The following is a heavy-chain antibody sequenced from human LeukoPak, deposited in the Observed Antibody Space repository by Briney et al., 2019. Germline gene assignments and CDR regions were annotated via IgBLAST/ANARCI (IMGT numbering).Heavy chain of an antibody. J-gene: IGHJ3*02. D-gene: IGHD3-10*01. CDR3: ARDRYYGSGSYGAFDI. CDR1: GYTFTSYG. CDR2: ISAYNGNT. V-gene: IGHV1-18*01. Sequence: ASVKVSCKASGYTFTSYGISWVRQAPGQGLEWMGWISAYNGNTNYAQKLQGRVTMTTDTSTSTAYMELRSLRSDDTAVYYCARDRYYGSGSYGAFDIWGQGTMVPVSS.